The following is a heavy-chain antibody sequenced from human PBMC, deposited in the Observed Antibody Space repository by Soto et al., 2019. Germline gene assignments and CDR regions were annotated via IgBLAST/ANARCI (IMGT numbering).Heavy chain of an antibody. V-gene: IGHV2-5*02. CDR2: IYWDDDE. Sequence: QITLKESGPTLVKPTQTLTLTCTFSGFPFSTSGVGVGWIRQPPGKALEWLALIYWDDDERYSPSLKSRLTITKDTSKNQVVLTMTNVDPVDTATYYCAHCRSSNTWSYWFDPWGQGTLVTVSS. CDR1: GFPFSTSGVG. J-gene: IGHJ5*01. CDR3: AHCRSSNTWSYWFDP. D-gene: IGHD6-13*01.